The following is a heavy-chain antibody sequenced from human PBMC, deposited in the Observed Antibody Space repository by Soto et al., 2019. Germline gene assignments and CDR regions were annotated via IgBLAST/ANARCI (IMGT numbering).Heavy chain of an antibody. D-gene: IGHD3-22*01. Sequence: SETRSLTCTVSGGSITMGDYYWGWIRQPPGRGLEWIGYIYYSGSTYYNPSLKSRVTISVDTSKNQFSLKLSSVTAADTAVYYXARGVGYSDGSGYFFDYWGQGTLVTVSS. CDR3: ARGVGYSDGSGYFFDY. CDR2: IYYSGST. V-gene: IGHV4-30-4*01. J-gene: IGHJ4*02. CDR1: GGSITMGDYY.